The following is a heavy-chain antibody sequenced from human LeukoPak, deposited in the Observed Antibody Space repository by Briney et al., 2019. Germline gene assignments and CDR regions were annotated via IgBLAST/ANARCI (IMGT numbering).Heavy chain of an antibody. CDR3: ARSRRGSGWYYY. Sequence: SETLSLTCTVSGGSISSYYWSWIRQPPGKGLEWIGYIYYSGSTNYNPSLKSRVTISVDTSKNQFSLKLSSVTAADTAVCYCARSRRGSGWYYYWGQGTLVTVSS. CDR1: GGSISSYY. CDR2: IYYSGST. J-gene: IGHJ4*02. D-gene: IGHD6-19*01. V-gene: IGHV4-59*08.